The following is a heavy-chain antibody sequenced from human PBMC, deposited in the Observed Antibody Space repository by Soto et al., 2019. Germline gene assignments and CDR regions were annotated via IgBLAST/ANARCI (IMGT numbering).Heavy chain of an antibody. V-gene: IGHV1-2*04. D-gene: IGHD1-26*01. CDR2: IHPHSGAT. J-gene: IGHJ5*02. CDR1: GYTFTGNY. CDR3: VREGVGPNYGWFDP. Sequence: QVQLVQSGAEVKKPGASVKVSCEATGYTFTGNYLHWVRQAPGQGLEWMGWIHPHSGATKYAQKFQGCVTMTRDTSISTAYLDLSSLKSNDTAVYYCVREGVGPNYGWFDPWGQGTLVTVSS.